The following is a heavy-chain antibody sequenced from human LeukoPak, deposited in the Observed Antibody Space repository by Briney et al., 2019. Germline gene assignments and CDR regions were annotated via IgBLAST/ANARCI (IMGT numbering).Heavy chain of an antibody. CDR3: ARDSSGGSNYNWLDP. CDR1: GGSISSGGYS. D-gene: IGHD2-15*01. J-gene: IGHJ5*02. CDR2: IYHSGST. V-gene: IGHV4-30-2*01. Sequence: PSETLSLTCAVSGGSISSGGYSWSWIRQPPGKGLEWIGYIYHSGSTYYNPSLKSRVTISVDRSKNQFSLKLSSVTAADTAVYYCARDSSGGSNYNWLDPWGQGTLVTVSS.